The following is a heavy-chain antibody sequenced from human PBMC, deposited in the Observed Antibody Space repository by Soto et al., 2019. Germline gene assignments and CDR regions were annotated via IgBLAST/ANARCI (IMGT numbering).Heavy chain of an antibody. J-gene: IGHJ5*02. CDR1: GGSVSSGGYY. Sequence: QVQLRESGPGLVKPSETLSLTWSVSGGSVSSGGYYWGWIRQTPGKGLEWIASMCNSVAKYYNPSLTLLASISLDTSNNEFFLKLSSSTALDTTISYCVRRGERATATNWFDPWGQRVLVTVSS. CDR3: VRRGERATATNWFDP. D-gene: IGHD5-18*01. CDR2: MCNSVAK. V-gene: IGHV4-39*01.